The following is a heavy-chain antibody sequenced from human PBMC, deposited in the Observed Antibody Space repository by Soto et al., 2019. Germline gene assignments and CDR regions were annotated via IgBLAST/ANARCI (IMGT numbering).Heavy chain of an antibody. CDR3: SRVSIRGGDYGC. D-gene: IGHD4-17*01. Sequence: EVQLVESGGGLVKPGGSLRLSCAASGFTFSSYSMNWVRQAPGKGLEWVSSIRSSSSYIYYADSVKGRFTISRDNAKDSLYLQMNSLRAEDTAVYYCSRVSIRGGDYGCWGQGTLVTVSS. V-gene: IGHV3-21*01. CDR1: GFTFSSYS. J-gene: IGHJ4*02. CDR2: IRSSSSYI.